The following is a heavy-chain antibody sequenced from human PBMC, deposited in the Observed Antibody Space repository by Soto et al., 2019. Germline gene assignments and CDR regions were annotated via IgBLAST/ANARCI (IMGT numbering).Heavy chain of an antibody. CDR3: ARASRAGYCTNGVCYGLGY. CDR1: GYSSTSYW. D-gene: IGHD2-8*01. CDR2: IYPGDSDT. Sequence: GESLKISCKGSGYSSTSYWIGWVRQMPGKGLEWMGIIYPGDSDTRYSPSFQGQVTISADKSISTAYLQWSSLKASDTAMYYCARASRAGYCTNGVCYGLGYWGQGTLVTVSS. J-gene: IGHJ4*02. V-gene: IGHV5-51*01.